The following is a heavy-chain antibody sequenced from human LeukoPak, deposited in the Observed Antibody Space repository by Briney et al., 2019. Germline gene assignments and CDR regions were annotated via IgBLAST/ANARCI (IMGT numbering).Heavy chain of an antibody. Sequence: ASVKVSCKASGYTFTSYGISWVRQAPGQGLEWMGWISAYNGNTNYAQKLQGRVTMTTDTSTSTAYMELRSLRSDDTAVYYCARELLPLSRRVVVTNDYWGQGTLVTVSS. V-gene: IGHV1-18*01. D-gene: IGHD3-22*01. CDR1: GYTFTSYG. CDR2: ISAYNGNT. CDR3: ARELLPLSRRVVVTNDY. J-gene: IGHJ4*02.